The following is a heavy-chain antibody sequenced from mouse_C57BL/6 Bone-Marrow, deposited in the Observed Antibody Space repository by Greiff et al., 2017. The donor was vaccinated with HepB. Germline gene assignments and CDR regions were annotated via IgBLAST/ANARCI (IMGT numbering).Heavy chain of an antibody. CDR1: GFTFSSYA. J-gene: IGHJ3*01. CDR2: ISSGGDYI. V-gene: IGHV5-9-1*02. CDR3: TRVMAWFAY. D-gene: IGHD1-1*02. Sequence: LVKPGWSLKLSCAASGFTFSSYAMSWVRQTPEKRLEWVAYISSGGDYIYYADTVKGRFTISRDNARNTLYLQMSSLKSEDTAMYYCTRVMAWFAYWGQGTLVTVSA.